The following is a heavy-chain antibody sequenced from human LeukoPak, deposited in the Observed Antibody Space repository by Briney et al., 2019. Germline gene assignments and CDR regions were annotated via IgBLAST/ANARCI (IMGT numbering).Heavy chain of an antibody. CDR2: IWYDGSNK. Sequence: GRSLRLSCAASGFTFSSYGMHWVRQAPGKGLEWVAVIWYDGSNKYYADSVEGRFTISRDNSKNTLYLQMNSLRAEDTAVYYCARGRYSGYDFFDYWGQGTLVTVSS. CDR1: GFTFSSYG. V-gene: IGHV3-33*01. D-gene: IGHD5-12*01. CDR3: ARGRYSGYDFFDY. J-gene: IGHJ4*02.